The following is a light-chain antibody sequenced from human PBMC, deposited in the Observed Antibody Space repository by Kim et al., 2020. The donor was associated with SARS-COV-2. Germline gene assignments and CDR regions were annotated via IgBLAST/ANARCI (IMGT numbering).Light chain of an antibody. CDR2: GAS. J-gene: IGKJ2*01. CDR1: QSVSNNY. Sequence: PGERATLSSRASQSVSNNYLAWYQQKPGQAPRVLIYGASSRATGIPDRFSGSGSGTDFTLTISRLGPEDFAVYYCQQYGTSLPYAFGQGTKVDIK. V-gene: IGKV3-20*01. CDR3: QQYGTSLPYA.